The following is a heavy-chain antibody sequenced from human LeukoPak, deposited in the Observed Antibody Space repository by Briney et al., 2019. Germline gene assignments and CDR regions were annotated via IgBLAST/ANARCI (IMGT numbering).Heavy chain of an antibody. CDR3: ARRRDLYSGSYYPFDY. D-gene: IGHD1-26*01. Sequence: GESLKISCKGSGYSFTSYWIGWVRQMPGKGLEWMGIIYPGDSDARYSPSFQGQVTISADKSISTAYLQWSSLKASDTAMYYCARRRDLYSGSYYPFDYWGQGTLVAVSS. CDR1: GYSFTSYW. CDR2: IYPGDSDA. J-gene: IGHJ4*02. V-gene: IGHV5-51*01.